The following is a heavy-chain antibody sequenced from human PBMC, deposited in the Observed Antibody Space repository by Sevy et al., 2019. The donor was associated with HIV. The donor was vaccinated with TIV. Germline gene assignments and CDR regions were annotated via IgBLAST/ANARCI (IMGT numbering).Heavy chain of an antibody. CDR2: ISFDGTNK. CDR3: AKARALRQWLAFFDH. V-gene: IGHV3-30*18. J-gene: IGHJ4*02. Sequence: GGSLRLSCAVSGFMFSDFGMHWVRQAPGKGLEWVSVISFDGTNKDYADSVKGRFTISRDNSKNTLYLQMNSLRPEDTAVYYCAKARALRQWLAFFDHWGQGTLVTVST. CDR1: GFMFSDFG. D-gene: IGHD6-19*01.